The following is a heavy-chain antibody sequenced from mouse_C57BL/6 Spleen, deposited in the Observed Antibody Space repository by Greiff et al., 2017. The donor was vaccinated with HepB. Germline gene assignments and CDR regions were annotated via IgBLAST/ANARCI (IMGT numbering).Heavy chain of an antibody. V-gene: IGHV1-80*01. CDR3: ARSPYDYDAFDY. J-gene: IGHJ2*01. CDR2: IYPGDGDT. Sequence: QVHVKQSGAELVKPGASVKISCKASGYAFSSYWMNWVKQRPGKGLEWIGQIYPGDGDTNYNGKVKGKSPLTADKSSSTAYMQLSSLTSEDSAVYVCARSPYDYDAFDYWGQGTTLTVSS. CDR1: GYAFSSYW. D-gene: IGHD2-4*01.